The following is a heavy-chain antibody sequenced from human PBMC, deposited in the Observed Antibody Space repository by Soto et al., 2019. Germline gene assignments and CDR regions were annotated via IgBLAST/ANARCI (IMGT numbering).Heavy chain of an antibody. CDR1: GDSVSSNSAA. J-gene: IGHJ6*03. D-gene: IGHD3-3*01. CDR2: TYYRSKWYN. Sequence: SQTLSLPCAISGDSVSSNSAAWNWIRQSPSRGLEWLGRTYYRSKWYNDYAVSVKSRITINPDTSKNQFSLQLNSVTPEDTAVYYCARVPYYDFWSGYSSGYMDVWGKGTTVTVSS. CDR3: ARVPYYDFWSGYSSGYMDV. V-gene: IGHV6-1*01.